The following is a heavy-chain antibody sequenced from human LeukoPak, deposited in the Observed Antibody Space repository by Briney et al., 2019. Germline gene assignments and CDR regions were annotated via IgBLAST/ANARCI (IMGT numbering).Heavy chain of an antibody. Sequence: GGSLRLSCAASGFTFSSYAMSWVRQAPGKGLEWVSAISGSGGSTYYADSVKGRFTISRDNSKNTLYLQMNSLRAEDTAVYYCARAGDGYNMHFDYWGQGTLVTVSS. J-gene: IGHJ4*02. CDR3: ARAGDGYNMHFDY. CDR1: GFTFSSYA. CDR2: ISGSGGST. V-gene: IGHV3-23*01. D-gene: IGHD5-24*01.